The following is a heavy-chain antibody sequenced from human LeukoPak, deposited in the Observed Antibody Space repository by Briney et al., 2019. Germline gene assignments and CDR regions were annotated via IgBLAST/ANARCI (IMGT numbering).Heavy chain of an antibody. CDR1: GYTFTGYY. Sequence: GASVKVSCKASGYTFTGYYMHWVRHAPAQGLEWTGWINPNSGGTNYAQKFQGRVTMTRDTSISTAYMELSRLRSDDTAVYYCARGSAYSGSYYYYYYMDVWGKGTTVTVSS. J-gene: IGHJ6*03. V-gene: IGHV1-2*02. CDR2: INPNSGGT. CDR3: ARGSAYSGSYYYYYYMDV. D-gene: IGHD1-26*01.